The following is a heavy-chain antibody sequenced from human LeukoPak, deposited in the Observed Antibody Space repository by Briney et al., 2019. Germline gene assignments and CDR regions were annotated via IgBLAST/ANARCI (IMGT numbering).Heavy chain of an antibody. D-gene: IGHD2-15*01. CDR2: INHSGGT. V-gene: IGHV4-34*01. J-gene: IGHJ4*02. CDR1: GGSFSGYY. Sequence: SETLSLTCAVYGGSFSGYYWSWIRQPPGKGLEWIGEINHSGGTNYNPSLKSRVTISVDTFKNQFSLKLSSVTAADTAVYYCARGGGYVDYWGQGTLVTVSS. CDR3: ARGGGYVDY.